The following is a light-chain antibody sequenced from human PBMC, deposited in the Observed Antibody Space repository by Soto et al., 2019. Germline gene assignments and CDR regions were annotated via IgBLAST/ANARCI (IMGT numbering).Light chain of an antibody. V-gene: IGLV2-14*01. CDR2: EVS. Sequence: QSALTQPASVSGSPGQSITISCTGTSSDVGGYNYVSWYQQHPGTAPKLMIYEVSNRPSGVSDRFSGSRSGNTASLTISGLQAEDESDYYCSSYAGSTQSVFGGGTKVTVL. J-gene: IGLJ2*01. CDR3: SSYAGSTQSV. CDR1: SSDVGGYNY.